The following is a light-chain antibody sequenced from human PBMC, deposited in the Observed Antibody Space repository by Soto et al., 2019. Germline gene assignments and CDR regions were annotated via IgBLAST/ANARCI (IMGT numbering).Light chain of an antibody. CDR3: QQNNNLPYT. J-gene: IGKJ2*01. Sequence: DIQMTQSPSSLSASLGDIVTITCQASQAIAKYLHWYHQRPGKAPILVIYDASNLEAGAPSRFRGGGSGTSFTLTISRLQPEDIGTYFCQQNNNLPYTFGQGTKLDIK. CDR1: QAIAKY. CDR2: DAS. V-gene: IGKV1-33*01.